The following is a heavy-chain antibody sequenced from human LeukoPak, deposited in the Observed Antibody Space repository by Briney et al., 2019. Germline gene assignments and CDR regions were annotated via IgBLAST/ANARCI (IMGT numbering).Heavy chain of an antibody. CDR3: SRLPDP. Sequence: PSETLSLTCAVYGGSFSGYYWSWIRQPPGKGLEWIGEINHSGSTNYNPSLKSRVTISLDKSENQFSLKLSSVTAADTAVYYCSRLPDPWGQGTLVTVSS. CDR1: GGSFSGYY. J-gene: IGHJ5*02. V-gene: IGHV4-34*01. CDR2: INHSGST.